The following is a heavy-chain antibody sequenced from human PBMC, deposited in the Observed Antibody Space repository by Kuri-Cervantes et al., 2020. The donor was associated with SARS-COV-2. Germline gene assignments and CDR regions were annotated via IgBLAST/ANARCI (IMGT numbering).Heavy chain of an antibody. CDR2: IDIGNGNT. D-gene: IGHD3-22*01. CDR3: ARNRLYYDSSGYYYRNGMDV. CDR1: GYSFTAYP. J-gene: IGHJ6*02. Sequence: ASVKVSCKASGYSFTAYPMQWVRQAPGQGLGWMGWIDIGNGNTKYSQKFQGRVTITRNTSATTAYMELSSLRSEDTAVYYCARNRLYYDSSGYYYRNGMDVWGQGTTVTVSS. V-gene: IGHV1-3*04.